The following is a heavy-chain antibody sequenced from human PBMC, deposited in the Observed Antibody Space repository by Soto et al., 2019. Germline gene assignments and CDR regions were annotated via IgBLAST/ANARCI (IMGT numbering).Heavy chain of an antibody. Sequence: PGGSLRLSCAASGFTFDDYAMHWVRQAPGKGLEWVAGISWNSGSIGYADSVKGRFTISRDNAKNSLYLRMNSLRAQGPAVYYCAKENAEADYLYYFDYWGQEALVTVSS. V-gene: IGHV3-9*01. J-gene: IGHJ4*02. CDR3: AKENAEADYLYYFDY. D-gene: IGHD4-17*01. CDR2: ISWNSGSI. CDR1: GFTFDDYA.